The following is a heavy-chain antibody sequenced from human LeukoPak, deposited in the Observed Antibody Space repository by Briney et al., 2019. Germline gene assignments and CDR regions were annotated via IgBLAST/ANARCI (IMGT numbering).Heavy chain of an antibody. D-gene: IGHD4-17*01. V-gene: IGHV4-38-2*01. CDR1: GYSISSGYY. J-gene: IGHJ4*02. Sequence: SETLSLTCAVSGYSISSGYYWGWIRQPPGKGLEWIGSIYHSGSTYYNPSLKSRVTISVDTSKNQFSLKLSSVTAADTAVYYCARTTVTTPIDYFDYWGQGTLVTVSS. CDR2: IYHSGST. CDR3: ARTTVTTPIDYFDY.